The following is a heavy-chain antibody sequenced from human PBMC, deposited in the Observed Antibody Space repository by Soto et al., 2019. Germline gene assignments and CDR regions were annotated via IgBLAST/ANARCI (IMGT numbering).Heavy chain of an antibody. CDR1: GFTFSSYA. D-gene: IGHD3-22*01. V-gene: IGHV3-23*01. CDR3: AKDYYYDSSGYYYSTEYFQH. J-gene: IGHJ1*01. Sequence: GGSLRLSCAASGFTFSSYAMSWVRQAPGKGLEWVSAISGSGGSTYYPNSVKGRFTISRDNSQNTLYLQMNSLIAEDTAVYYCAKDYYYDSSGYYYSTEYFQHWGQGTLVTVSS. CDR2: ISGSGGST.